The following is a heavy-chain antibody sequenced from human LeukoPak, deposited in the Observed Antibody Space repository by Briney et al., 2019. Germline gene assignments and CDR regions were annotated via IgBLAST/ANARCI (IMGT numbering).Heavy chain of an antibody. J-gene: IGHJ3*02. D-gene: IGHD5-12*01. CDR2: ISNDGTEK. CDR3: ARDTSPSSSGTYFDALDM. V-gene: IGHV3-30*03. Sequence: PGGSLRLSCAASGFTFSAYVMHWVRQAPGKGLECVAVISNDGTEKYYADSVKGRFSISRDNSKNPVFLQMNSLRVEDTARYFCARDTSPSSSGTYFDALDMWGQGTMVTVSS. CDR1: GFTFSAYV.